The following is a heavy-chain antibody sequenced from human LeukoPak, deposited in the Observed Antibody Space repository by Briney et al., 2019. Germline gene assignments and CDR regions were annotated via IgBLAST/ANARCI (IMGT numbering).Heavy chain of an antibody. CDR1: GGSISSYY. V-gene: IGHV4-59*01. Sequence: PSETLSLTCTVSGGSISSYYWSWIRQPPGKGLEWIGYIYYSGSTNYNPSLKSRVTISVDTSKNQFSLKLSSVTAADTAVYYCARGGNWNAPFDYWGQGTLVTVSS. CDR3: ARGGNWNAPFDY. J-gene: IGHJ4*02. D-gene: IGHD1-1*01. CDR2: IYYSGST.